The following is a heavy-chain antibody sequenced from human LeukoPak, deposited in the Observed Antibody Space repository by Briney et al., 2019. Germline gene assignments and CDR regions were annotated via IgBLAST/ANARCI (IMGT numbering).Heavy chain of an antibody. CDR1: GGSISSYY. CDR2: IYYSGST. CDR3: ATQGGYSSSWYASHYGMDV. V-gene: IGHV4-59*01. D-gene: IGHD6-13*01. J-gene: IGHJ6*02. Sequence: SETLSLTCTVSGGSISSYYWSWIRQPPGKGLEWIGYIYYSGSTNCNPSLKSRVTISVDTSKNQFSLKLSSVTAADTAVYYCATQGGYSSSWYASHYGMDVWGQGTTVTVSS.